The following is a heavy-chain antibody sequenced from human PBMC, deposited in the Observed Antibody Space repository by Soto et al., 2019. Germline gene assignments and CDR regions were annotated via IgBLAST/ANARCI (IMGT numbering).Heavy chain of an antibody. V-gene: IGHV1-69*06. CDR2: IIPIFGTA. J-gene: IGHJ6*02. D-gene: IGHD6-6*01. CDR1: GGTFSSYA. Sequence: GASVKVSCKASGGTFSSYAISWVRQAPGQGLEWMGGIIPIFGTANYAQKFQGRVTITADKSTSTAYMELSSLRSEDTAVYYCASSKYSSSTRRIDYYGMDVWGQGTTVTVSS. CDR3: ASSKYSSSTRRIDYYGMDV.